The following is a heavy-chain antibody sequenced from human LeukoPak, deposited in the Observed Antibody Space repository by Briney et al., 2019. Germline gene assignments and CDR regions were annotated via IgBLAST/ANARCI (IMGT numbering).Heavy chain of an antibody. CDR3: ARRSARYCSGGSCYSRGSYYYYYMDV. CDR1: GYSFTGYW. V-gene: IGHV5-51*01. J-gene: IGHJ6*03. D-gene: IGHD2-15*01. Sequence: GESLKISCKGSGYSFTGYWIGWVRQMPGKGLEWMGIIYPGDSDTRYSPSFQGQVTISADKSISTAYLQWSSLKASDTAMYYCARRSARYCSGGSCYSRGSYYYYYMDVWGKGTTVTVSS. CDR2: IYPGDSDT.